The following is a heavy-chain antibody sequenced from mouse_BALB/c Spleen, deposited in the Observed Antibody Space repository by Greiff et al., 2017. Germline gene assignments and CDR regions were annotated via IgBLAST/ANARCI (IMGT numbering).Heavy chain of an antibody. CDR2: INSNGGSN. V-gene: IGHV5-6-3*01. J-gene: IGHJ3*01. D-gene: IGHD1-1*01. CDR1: GFTFSSYG. CDR3: AREGYGSTWFAY. Sequence: EVQLVESGGGLVQPGGSLKLSCAASGFTFSSYGMSWVRQTPDKRLELVATINSNGGSNYYPDSVKGRFTISRDNAKNTLYLQMSSLKTEDTAMYYGAREGYGSTWFAYWGEGTLVTVSA.